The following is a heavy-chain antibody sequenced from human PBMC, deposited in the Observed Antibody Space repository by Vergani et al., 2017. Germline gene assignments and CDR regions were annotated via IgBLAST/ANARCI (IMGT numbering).Heavy chain of an antibody. V-gene: IGHV4-59*01. CDR1: GGSISSYY. Sequence: QVQLQESGPGLVKPSETLSLTCTVSGGSISSYYWSWIRQPPGKGLEWIGYIYYSGSTNYNPSLKSRVTISVDTSKNQFSLKLSSVTAADTAVYYCARTYYDFWSGYFRFGGWFDPWGQGTLVTVSS. D-gene: IGHD3-3*01. J-gene: IGHJ5*02. CDR3: ARTYYDFWSGYFRFGGWFDP. CDR2: IYYSGST.